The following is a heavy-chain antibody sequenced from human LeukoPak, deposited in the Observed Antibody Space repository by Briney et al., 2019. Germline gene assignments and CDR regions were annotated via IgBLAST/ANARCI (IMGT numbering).Heavy chain of an antibody. CDR2: INGGGDIM. D-gene: IGHD3-10*01. CDR3: AMRDRGYGLDI. V-gene: IGHV3-23*01. J-gene: IGHJ3*02. Sequence: PGGSVRLSCAASGFSLKAYDLIWVRQAPGRGLEWVSIINGGGDIMMYEDSVKGRFTISRDISKNTIYLQMKSLRVEDTAVYYCAMRDRGYGLDIWGQGAMVTVSS. CDR1: GFSLKAYD.